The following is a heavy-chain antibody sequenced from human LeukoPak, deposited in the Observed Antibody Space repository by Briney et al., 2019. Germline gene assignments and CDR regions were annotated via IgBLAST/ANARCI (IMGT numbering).Heavy chain of an antibody. J-gene: IGHJ4*02. D-gene: IGHD3-9*01. CDR3: ARGGGYDILTGYYYPHYFDY. CDR1: GFTFSSYW. Sequence: GSLRLSCVASGFTFSSYWMTWVRQAPGKGLEWVANIKQDGSEKDYVDSVKGRFTISRDNAKNSLYLQVNSLRAEDTAVYYCARGGGYDILTGYYYPHYFDYWGQGTLVTVSS. V-gene: IGHV3-7*01. CDR2: IKQDGSEK.